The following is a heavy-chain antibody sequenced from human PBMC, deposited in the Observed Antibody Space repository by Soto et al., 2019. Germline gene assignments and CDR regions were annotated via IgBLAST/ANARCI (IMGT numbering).Heavy chain of an antibody. CDR2: IYSGGST. Sequence: EVQLVETGGGLFQPGGSLSLSCAASGFPVSSTYMSWVRQAPGKGLEWVSVIYSGGSTYYADSVKGRFTISRDNSKNTLYLQMNSLRAEDTAVYYCAKDRPDYYFDYWGQGTLVTVSS. J-gene: IGHJ4*02. CDR3: AKDRPDYYFDY. V-gene: IGHV3-53*02. CDR1: GFPVSSTY.